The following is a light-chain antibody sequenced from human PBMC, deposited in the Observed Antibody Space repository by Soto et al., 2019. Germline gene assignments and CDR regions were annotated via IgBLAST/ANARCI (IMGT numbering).Light chain of an antibody. CDR3: QQRSIWPLT. CDR1: ENLRTF. CDR2: DAS. J-gene: IGKJ4*01. V-gene: IGKV3-11*01. Sequence: EIVLTQSPATLSLSPGERATLSFSSTENLRTFLAWYPQKAGQAPRLLIYDASPRATGIPDRFSGSGSGTDFNLTISHLEPEASAVYYCQQRSIWPLTFGGGTKADIK.